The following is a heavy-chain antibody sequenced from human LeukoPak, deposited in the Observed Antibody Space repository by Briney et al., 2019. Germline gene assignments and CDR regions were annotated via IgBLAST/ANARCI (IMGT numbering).Heavy chain of an antibody. CDR3: AREAFWSGYY. CDR2: IYTSGST. V-gene: IGHV4-61*02. CDR1: GGSISSGSYY. D-gene: IGHD3-3*01. J-gene: IGHJ4*02. Sequence: SQTLSLTCTVSGGSISSGSYYWSWIRQPAGKGLEWIGRIYTSGSTNYNPSLKSRVTISVDTSKNQFSLKLSSVTAADTAMYYCAREAFWSGYYWGQGTLVTVSS.